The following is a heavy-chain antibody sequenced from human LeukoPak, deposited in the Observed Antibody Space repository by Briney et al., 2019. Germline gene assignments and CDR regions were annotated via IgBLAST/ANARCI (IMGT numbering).Heavy chain of an antibody. J-gene: IGHJ6*02. Sequence: SETLSLTCTVSGGSISSYYWSWIRQPPGKGLEWIGEINHSGSTNYNPSLKSRVTISVDTSKNQFSLKLSSVTAADTAVYYCARATRRDGYNLYYYYYGMDVWGQGTTVTVSS. CDR2: INHSGST. D-gene: IGHD5-24*01. CDR1: GGSISSYY. CDR3: ARATRRDGYNLYYYYYGMDV. V-gene: IGHV4-34*01.